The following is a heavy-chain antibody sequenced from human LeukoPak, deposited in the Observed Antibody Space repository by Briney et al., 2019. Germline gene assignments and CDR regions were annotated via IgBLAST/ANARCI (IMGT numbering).Heavy chain of an antibody. J-gene: IGHJ6*02. V-gene: IGHV1-18*01. CDR2: ISAYNGNT. Sequence: ASVKVSCKASGYTFTSYGISWVRQAPGQGLEWMGWISAYNGNTNYEQKLQGRVTMTTDTSTSTAYMELRSLRSDDTAVYYCARESYYDGVGYYYYYGMDVWGRGTTVTVSS. CDR3: ARESYYDGVGYYYYYGMDV. D-gene: IGHD3-22*01. CDR1: GYTFTSYG.